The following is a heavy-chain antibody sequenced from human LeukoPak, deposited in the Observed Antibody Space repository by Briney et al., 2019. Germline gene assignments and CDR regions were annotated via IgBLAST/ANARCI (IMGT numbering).Heavy chain of an antibody. J-gene: IGHJ5*02. CDR1: GGSMSNYW. CDR3: ARRLCSSLTCNIGPSGNWLDP. CDR2: IYYDGST. Sequence: SETLSLTCTVSGGSMSNYWWNWVRQPPGKGLEWTGYIYYDGSTAYNPALNSRVTISIDTSKNQFSLKLNSVTAADTAVYYCARRLCSSLTCNIGPSGNWLDPWGQGTLVTVSS. V-gene: IGHV4-59*08. D-gene: IGHD2-2*02.